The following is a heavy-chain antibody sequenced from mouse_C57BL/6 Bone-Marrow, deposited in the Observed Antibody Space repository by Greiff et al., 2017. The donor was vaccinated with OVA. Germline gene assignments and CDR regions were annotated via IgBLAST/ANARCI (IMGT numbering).Heavy chain of an antibody. Sequence: QVQLKQPGAELVKPGASVKLSCKASGYTFTSYWMQWVKQRPGQGLEWIGEIDPSDSYTNYNQKFKGKATLTVDTSSSTAYMQLSSLTSEDSAVYYCARGGGYYVAWFAYWGQGTLVTVSA. V-gene: IGHV1-50*01. D-gene: IGHD2-3*01. CDR1: GYTFTSYW. CDR2: IDPSDSYT. CDR3: ARGGGYYVAWFAY. J-gene: IGHJ3*01.